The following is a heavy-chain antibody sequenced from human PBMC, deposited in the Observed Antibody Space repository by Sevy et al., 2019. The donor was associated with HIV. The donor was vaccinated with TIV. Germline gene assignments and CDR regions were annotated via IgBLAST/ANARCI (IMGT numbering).Heavy chain of an antibody. CDR3: ARVQSHTGWFDY. Sequence: GGSLRLSCEASGFSVSSNYMTWVRQAPGKGLEWVSVIYSGKSTDYGDSVNARFTISGDNSKNTLYLQMDSLRAEDTAGYRCARVQSHTGWFDYWGQGSLVTVSS. V-gene: IGHV3-53*01. J-gene: IGHJ4*02. CDR1: GFSVSSNY. CDR2: IYSGKST. D-gene: IGHD6-19*01.